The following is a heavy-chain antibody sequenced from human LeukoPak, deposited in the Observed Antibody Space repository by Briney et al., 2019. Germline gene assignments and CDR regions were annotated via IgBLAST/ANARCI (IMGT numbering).Heavy chain of an antibody. CDR1: GGSISSSSYY. CDR2: IYYSGST. J-gene: IGHJ3*02. V-gene: IGHV4-39*07. CDR3: ARDPHYYDSSGYYYMGYAFDI. D-gene: IGHD3-22*01. Sequence: PSETLSLTCTVSGGSISSSSYYWGWIRQPPGKGLEWIGSIYYSGSTYYNPSLKSRVTISVDTSKNQFSLKLSSVTAADTAVYYCARDPHYYDSSGYYYMGYAFDIWGQGTMVTVSS.